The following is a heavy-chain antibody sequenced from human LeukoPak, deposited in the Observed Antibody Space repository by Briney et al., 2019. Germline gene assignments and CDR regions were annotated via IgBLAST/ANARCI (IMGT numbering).Heavy chain of an antibody. Sequence: GGSLRLSCAASGFTFSSYTMNWVRQAPGKGLEWVSSISSSSNDIYYADSVKGRFTISRDNAKNSLYLQMNSLRAEDTAVYYCAGVARQLADFWGQGTQVTVSS. J-gene: IGHJ4*02. D-gene: IGHD6-13*01. CDR2: ISSSSNDI. V-gene: IGHV3-21*01. CDR3: AGVARQLADF. CDR1: GFTFSSYT.